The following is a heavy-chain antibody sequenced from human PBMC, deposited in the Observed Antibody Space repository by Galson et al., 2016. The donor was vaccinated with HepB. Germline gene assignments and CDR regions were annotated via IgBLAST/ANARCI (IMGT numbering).Heavy chain of an antibody. CDR1: GGSVISDNYY. J-gene: IGHJ4*02. CDR3: ARDQNGGYLAY. V-gene: IGHV4-61*01. D-gene: IGHD3-16*01. Sequence: SETLSLTCTASGGSVISDNYYWSWIRQPPGKGLEWIGFIQYSGNTNCNPSLRGRVTISIDTSKNQFSLKVNSVTAADTAVYYCARDQNGGYLAYWGLGALVAVSS. CDR2: IQYSGNT.